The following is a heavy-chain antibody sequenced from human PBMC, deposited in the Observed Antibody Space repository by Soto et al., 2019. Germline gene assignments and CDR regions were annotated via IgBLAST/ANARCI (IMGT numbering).Heavy chain of an antibody. J-gene: IGHJ4*02. CDR3: AREGHDYGDFLDY. D-gene: IGHD4-17*01. CDR1: GFTFSSYA. CDR2: ISYDGSNK. V-gene: IGHV3-30-3*01. Sequence: GGSLRLSCAASGFTFSSYAMHWVRQAPGKGLEWVAVISYDGSNKYYADSVKGRFTISRDNSKNTLYPQMNSLRAEDTAVYYCAREGHDYGDFLDYWGQGTLVTVSS.